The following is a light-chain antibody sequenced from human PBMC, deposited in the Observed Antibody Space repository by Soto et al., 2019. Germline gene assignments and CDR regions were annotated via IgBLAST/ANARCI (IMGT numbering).Light chain of an antibody. CDR1: SSDVGMYKF. Sequence: QSALTQPASVSGSPGQSITISCTATSSDVGMYKFVSWYQQHPGKAPKLIIYEASKRPSGASNRFSGSKSGNTASLTISGLQAEDEADYYCCSYAGYSTFVFGTGTKLTVL. CDR3: CSYAGYSTFV. V-gene: IGLV2-23*02. J-gene: IGLJ1*01. CDR2: EAS.